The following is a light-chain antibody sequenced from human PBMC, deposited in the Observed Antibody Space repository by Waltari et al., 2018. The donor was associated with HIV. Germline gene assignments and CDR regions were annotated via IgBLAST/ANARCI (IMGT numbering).Light chain of an antibody. CDR3: CSYAGSDVV. J-gene: IGLJ2*01. CDR1: NSDVCASNY. V-gene: IGLV2-8*01. Sequence: QSALTQPPSASGSPGQSVPISCTGPNSDVCASNYISWYQQHPGKAPKLMIFEVTKRPSGVPDRFSGSKSGNTASLTVSGLQAEDEAVYYCCSYAGSDVVFGGGTKLTVL. CDR2: EVT.